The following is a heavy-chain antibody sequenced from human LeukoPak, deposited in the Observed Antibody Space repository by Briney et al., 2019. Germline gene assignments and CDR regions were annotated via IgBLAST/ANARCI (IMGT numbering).Heavy chain of an antibody. V-gene: IGHV3-64D*06. CDR1: GFTFSSYA. CDR3: VKDMITMVRGAIIGLDY. CDR2: ISSNGGST. D-gene: IGHD3-10*01. Sequence: GGSLRLSCSASGFTFSSYAMHWVRQAPGKGLEYVSAISSNGGSTYYADSVKGRFTISRDNSKNTLYLQMSSLRAEDTAVYYCVKDMITMVRGAIIGLDYWGQGTLVTVSS. J-gene: IGHJ4*02.